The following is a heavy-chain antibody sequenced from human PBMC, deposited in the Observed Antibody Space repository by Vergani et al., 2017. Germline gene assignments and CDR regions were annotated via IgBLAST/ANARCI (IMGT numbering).Heavy chain of an antibody. CDR1: GFTFSSYG. D-gene: IGHD5-18*01. CDR3: ARDGYFAGGYSYLVGIDY. Sequence: QVQLVESGGGVVQPGRSLRLSCAASGFTFSSYGMHWVRQAPGKGLEWVAVIWDDGSNKYYADSVKGRFTISRDNSKNSLYLQMNSLRAEDTAVYYCARDGYFAGGYSYLVGIDYWGQGTLVTVSS. J-gene: IGHJ4*02. V-gene: IGHV3-33*01. CDR2: IWDDGSNK.